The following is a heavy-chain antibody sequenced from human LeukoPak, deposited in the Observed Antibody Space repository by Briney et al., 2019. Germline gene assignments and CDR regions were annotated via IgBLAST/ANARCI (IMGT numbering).Heavy chain of an antibody. V-gene: IGHV3-20*04. Sequence: PGGSLRLSCAASGFTFDDYGMSWVRQAPGKGLEWVSGINWNGGSTGYADSVKGRFTISRDNAKNSLYLQMNSLRAEDTALYYCARVGYSSSSVYYYYYMDVWGKGTTVTVSS. D-gene: IGHD6-6*01. CDR3: ARVGYSSSSVYYYYYMDV. J-gene: IGHJ6*03. CDR1: GFTFDDYG. CDR2: INWNGGST.